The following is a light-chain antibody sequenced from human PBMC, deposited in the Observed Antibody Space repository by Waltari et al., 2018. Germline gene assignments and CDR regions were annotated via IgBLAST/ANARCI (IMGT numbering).Light chain of an antibody. Sequence: VLTQSPGTLSLSPGERATLSCRASQRLTKNYLAWYQQKPGQAPRLLIYGVSSRAAGIPDRFSGSGSGTDFTLTISRLEPEDFAVYYCQQYGSSVLYTFDQGTKLEIK. CDR1: QRLTKNY. CDR3: QQYGSSVLYT. CDR2: GVS. V-gene: IGKV3-20*01. J-gene: IGKJ2*01.